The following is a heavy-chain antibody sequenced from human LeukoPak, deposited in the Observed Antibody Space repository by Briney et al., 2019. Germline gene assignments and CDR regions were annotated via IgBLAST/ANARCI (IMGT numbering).Heavy chain of an antibody. V-gene: IGHV3-21*01. D-gene: IGHD1-26*01. CDR1: GFTFSSYS. Sequence: PGGSLRLSCAASGFTFSSYSMNWVRQAPGKGLEWVSSISSSSSSYIYYADSVKGRFTISRDNAKNSLYLQMNSLRAEDTAVYYCARYRFVVGATDSFGMWGQGTTVTVSS. J-gene: IGHJ3*02. CDR2: ISSSSSSYI. CDR3: ARYRFVVGATDSFGM.